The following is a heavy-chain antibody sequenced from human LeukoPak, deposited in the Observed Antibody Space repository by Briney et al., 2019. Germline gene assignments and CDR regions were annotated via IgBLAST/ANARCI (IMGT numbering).Heavy chain of an antibody. D-gene: IGHD6-6*01. CDR2: ISYDGSNK. CDR1: GFTFSSYA. CDR3: ARDWEYSSSSVLGY. J-gene: IGHJ4*02. Sequence: PGGSLRLSCAASGFTFSSYAVHWVRQAPGKGLEWVAVISYDGSNKYYADSVKGRFTISRDNSKNTLYLQMNSLRAEDTAVYYCARDWEYSSSSVLGYWGQGTLVTVSS. V-gene: IGHV3-30-3*01.